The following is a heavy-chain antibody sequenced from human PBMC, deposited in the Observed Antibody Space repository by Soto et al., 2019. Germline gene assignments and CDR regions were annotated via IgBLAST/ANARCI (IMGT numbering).Heavy chain of an antibody. V-gene: IGHV3-72*01. J-gene: IGHJ5*02. CDR3: ARVNPYYYGSGSYS. D-gene: IGHD3-10*01. CDR1: GFTFSDHY. CDR2: TRNKANSYTT. Sequence: EVQLVESGGGLVQPGGSLRLSCAASGFTFSDHYMDWVRQAPGKGLEWVGRTRNKANSYTTEYAASVKGRFTISRDDSKHSLYLQMNSLKTEDTAVYYCARVNPYYYGSGSYSWGQGTLVTVSS.